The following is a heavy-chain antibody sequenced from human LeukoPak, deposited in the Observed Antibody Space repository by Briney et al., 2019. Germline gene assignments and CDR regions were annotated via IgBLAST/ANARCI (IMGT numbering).Heavy chain of an antibody. J-gene: IGHJ4*02. CDR2: IYYSGST. D-gene: IGHD2-2*01. V-gene: IGHV4-39*07. CDR3: TRSPPPGATAYGVVDL. Sequence: SETLSLTCTVSGGSISSSNYYWGWIRQPPGKGLEWMGGIYYSGSTYYSPSLKSRVTISIDTSKNQFSLKLRTVTAADTALYYCTRSPPPGATAYGVVDLWGQGTLVTVSS. CDR1: GGSISSSNYY.